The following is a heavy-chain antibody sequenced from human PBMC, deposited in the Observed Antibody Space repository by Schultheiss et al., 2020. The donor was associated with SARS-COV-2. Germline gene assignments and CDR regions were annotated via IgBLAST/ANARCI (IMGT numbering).Heavy chain of an antibody. CDR3: ARDYGDYGRPLLVIYYYYGMDV. D-gene: IGHD4-17*01. CDR2: IYYSGST. J-gene: IGHJ6*02. Sequence: GSLRLSCAASGFTFSSYAMSWVRQAPGKGLEWIGYIYYSGSTYYNPSLKSRVTISVDTSKNQFSLKLSSVTAADTAVYYCARDYGDYGRPLLVIYYYYGMDVWGQGTTVTVSS. V-gene: IGHV4-59*12. CDR1: GFTFSSYA.